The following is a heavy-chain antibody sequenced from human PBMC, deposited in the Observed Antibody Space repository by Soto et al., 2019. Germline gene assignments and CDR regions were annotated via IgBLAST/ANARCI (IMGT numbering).Heavy chain of an antibody. CDR3: ARGSVGYGSGSYYDY. CDR2: ISSSSSYI. CDR1: GFTFSSYS. Sequence: PGGSLRLSCAASGFTFSSYSMNWVRQAPGKGLEWVSSISSSSSYIYYADSVKGRFTISRDNAKNSLYLQMNSLRAEDTAVYYCARGSVGYGSGSYYDYWGQGTLVTVSS. D-gene: IGHD3-10*01. J-gene: IGHJ4*02. V-gene: IGHV3-21*01.